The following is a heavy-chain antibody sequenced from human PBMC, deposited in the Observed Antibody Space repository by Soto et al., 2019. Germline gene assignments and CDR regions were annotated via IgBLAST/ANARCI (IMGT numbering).Heavy chain of an antibody. D-gene: IGHD2-15*01. V-gene: IGHV4-39*01. Sequence: SATLSLTCTVSGGSISSSSYYWGWIRQPPGKGLEWIGSIYYSGGTYYNPSLKSRVTISVDTSKNQSSLKLSSVTAADTAVYYCARHTPAISISDHWGQGTLVTVS. J-gene: IGHJ4*02. CDR3: ARHTPAISISDH. CDR1: GGSISSSSYY. CDR2: IYYSGGT.